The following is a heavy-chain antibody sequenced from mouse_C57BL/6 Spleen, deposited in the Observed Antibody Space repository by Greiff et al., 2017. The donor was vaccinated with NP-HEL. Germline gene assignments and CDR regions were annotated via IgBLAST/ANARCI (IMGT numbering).Heavy chain of an antibody. Sequence: VQLQQSGAELVRPGTSVKVSCKASGYAFTNYLIEWVKQRPGQGLEWIGVINPGSGGTNYNEKFKGKATLTADKSSSTAYMQLSSLTSEDSAVYFCARADFITTVVEGFDYWGQGTTLTVSS. CDR2: INPGSGGT. D-gene: IGHD1-1*01. J-gene: IGHJ2*01. V-gene: IGHV1-54*01. CDR1: GYAFTNYL. CDR3: ARADFITTVVEGFDY.